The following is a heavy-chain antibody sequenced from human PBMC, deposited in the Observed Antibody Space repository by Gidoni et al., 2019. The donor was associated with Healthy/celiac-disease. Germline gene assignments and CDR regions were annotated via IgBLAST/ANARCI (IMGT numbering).Heavy chain of an antibody. CDR1: GYTFTSYY. Sequence: GASVKVSCKASGYTFTSYYMHWVRQAPGQGLEWMGIINPSGGSTSYAQKFQGRVTMTRDTSTSTVYMELSSLRSEDTAVYYCASRPDGDGYRGDAFDIWGQGTMVTVSS. J-gene: IGHJ3*02. CDR3: ASRPDGDGYRGDAFDI. D-gene: IGHD5-12*01. CDR2: INPSGGST. V-gene: IGHV1-46*01.